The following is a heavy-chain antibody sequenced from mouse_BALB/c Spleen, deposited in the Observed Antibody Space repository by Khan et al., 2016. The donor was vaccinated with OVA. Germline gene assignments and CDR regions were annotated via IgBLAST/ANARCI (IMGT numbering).Heavy chain of an antibody. V-gene: IGHV1S135*01. Sequence: VQLQQSGPELMKPGASVKISCKASGYSFTTYYIHWVKRSHGQSLEWIGYIDPFNGGTNYNQKFEGKATLTVDESSSTAYMHLSSLTSEDSAVYFCTRLGTTAWFAYWGQGTLVTVSA. CDR1: GYSFTTYY. D-gene: IGHD2-13*01. CDR2: IDPFNGGT. J-gene: IGHJ3*01. CDR3: TRLGTTAWFAY.